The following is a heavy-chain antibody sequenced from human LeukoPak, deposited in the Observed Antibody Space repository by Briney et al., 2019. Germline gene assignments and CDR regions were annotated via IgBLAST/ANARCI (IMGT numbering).Heavy chain of an antibody. CDR3: ARETVDGAAHY. Sequence: GASVKVSCKASGYTFTSYGISWVRQAPGQGLEWMGWISAYNGNTNYAQKFQGRVTITADESTSTAYMELSSLRSEDTAVYYCARETVDGAAHYWGQGTLVTVSS. CDR2: ISAYNGNT. V-gene: IGHV1-18*01. CDR1: GYTFTSYG. D-gene: IGHD1-1*01. J-gene: IGHJ4*02.